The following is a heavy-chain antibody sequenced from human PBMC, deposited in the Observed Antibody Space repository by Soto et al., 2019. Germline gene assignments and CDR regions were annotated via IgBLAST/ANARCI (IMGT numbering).Heavy chain of an antibody. V-gene: IGHV4-34*01. CDR2: INHSGST. J-gene: IGHJ4*02. CDR3: ARDKITGLFDY. Sequence: QVQLQQWGAGLLKPSETLSLTCAVYGGSFSGYYWTWIRQPPGTGLEWIGEINHSGSTNYNPSLKSRVTLSAYTSKIQFSRKLTSVTAADTAVYYCARDKITGLFDYWGQGTLVTVSS. D-gene: IGHD2-8*02. CDR1: GGSFSGYY.